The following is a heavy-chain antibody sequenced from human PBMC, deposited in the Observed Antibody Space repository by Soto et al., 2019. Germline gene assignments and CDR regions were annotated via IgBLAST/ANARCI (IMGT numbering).Heavy chain of an antibody. D-gene: IGHD3-16*01. Sequence: GGSLRLSCAASGFSLGSYWMTWVRQAPGKGLEWVANIKQDGREKYYVASVKGRFTIYRDNDKNLLYLQMDSLTPDDTAVYYCAGDGVRNGAYNGWLDPWGQGTLVTVSS. V-gene: IGHV3-7*03. J-gene: IGHJ5*02. CDR2: IKQDGREK. CDR3: AGDGVRNGAYNGWLDP. CDR1: GFSLGSYW.